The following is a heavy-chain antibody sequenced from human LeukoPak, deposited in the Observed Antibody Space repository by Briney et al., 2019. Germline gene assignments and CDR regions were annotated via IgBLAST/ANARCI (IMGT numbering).Heavy chain of an antibody. J-gene: IGHJ4*02. Sequence: GSVKVSCKASGYTFTSYAMHWVRQAPGQRLEWMGWINAGNGNTKYSQKFQGRVTITRDTSASTAYMELSSLRSEDTAVYYCASSLRYFDWLLDYWGQGTLVTVSS. D-gene: IGHD3-9*01. CDR3: ASSLRYFDWLLDY. V-gene: IGHV1-3*01. CDR1: GYTFTSYA. CDR2: INAGNGNT.